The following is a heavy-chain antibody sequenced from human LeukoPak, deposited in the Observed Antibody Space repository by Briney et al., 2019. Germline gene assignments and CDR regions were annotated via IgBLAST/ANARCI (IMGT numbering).Heavy chain of an antibody. Sequence: SQTLSLTYAVSGGSISSGGYSWSWIRQPPGKGLEWIGYIYHSGSTYYNPSLKSRVTISVDRSKNQFSLKLSSVTAADTAVYYCAKRLTSTSGYFDYWGQGTLVTVSS. CDR1: GGSISSGGYS. J-gene: IGHJ4*02. D-gene: IGHD2-2*01. CDR3: AKRLTSTSGYFDY. CDR2: IYHSGST. V-gene: IGHV4-30-2*01.